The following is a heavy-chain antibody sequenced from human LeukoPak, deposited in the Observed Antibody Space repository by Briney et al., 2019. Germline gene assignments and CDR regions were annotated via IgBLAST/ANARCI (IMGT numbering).Heavy chain of an antibody. D-gene: IGHD3-22*01. CDR3: AREGDYYDSSGSNGYFDY. V-gene: IGHV3-23*01. J-gene: IGHJ4*02. CDR1: GFTFSSYA. Sequence: PGGSLRLSCAASGFTFSSYAMSWVRQAPGKGLEWVSAISGSGGSTYYADSVKGRFTISRDNSKNTLYLQMNSLRAEDTAVYYCAREGDYYDSSGSNGYFDYWGQGTLVTVSS. CDR2: ISGSGGST.